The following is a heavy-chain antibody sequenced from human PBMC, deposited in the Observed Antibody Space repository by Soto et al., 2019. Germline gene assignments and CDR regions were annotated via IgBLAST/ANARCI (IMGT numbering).Heavy chain of an antibody. D-gene: IGHD3-22*01. CDR3: ARATRSGYYLYYFDY. Sequence: QVQLVQSGAEVKKPGASVKVSCKASGYTFTSYAMHWVRQAPGQRLEWMGWINAGNGNTKYSQKFQARVTITRDTSASTAYMELSSLRSEDTAVYYCARATRSGYYLYYFDYWGQGTLVTVSS. CDR2: INAGNGNT. CDR1: GYTFTSYA. J-gene: IGHJ4*02. V-gene: IGHV1-3*01.